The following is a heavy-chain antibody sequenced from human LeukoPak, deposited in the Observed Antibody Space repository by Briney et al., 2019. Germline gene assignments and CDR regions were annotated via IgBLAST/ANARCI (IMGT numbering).Heavy chain of an antibody. J-gene: IGHJ6*03. CDR2: ISGSGGST. Sequence: GGSLRLSCAASGFTFSSYAMSWVRQAPGKGLEWVSAISGSGGSTYYADSVKGRFTISRDNSKNTLYLQMNSLRAEDTAVYYCASQYGSGALYYYYYMDVWGKGTTVTISS. V-gene: IGHV3-23*01. D-gene: IGHD3-10*01. CDR1: GFTFSSYA. CDR3: ASQYGSGALYYYYYMDV.